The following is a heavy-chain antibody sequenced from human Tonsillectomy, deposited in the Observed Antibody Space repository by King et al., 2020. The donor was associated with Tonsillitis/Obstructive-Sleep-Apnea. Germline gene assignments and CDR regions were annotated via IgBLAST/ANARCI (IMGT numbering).Heavy chain of an antibody. J-gene: IGHJ4*02. CDR3: ARDRRRTCYDYGY. D-gene: IGHD5-12*01. Sequence: VQLVESGGGLVQPGGSLRLSCAASGFTFSDYWMSWVRQAPGKGLEWVANIKQDGSEKCYVDSVKGRFTISRDNAENSLYLQMNSLRAEDTAVYYCARDRRRTCYDYGYWGQGTLVTVSS. V-gene: IGHV3-7*03. CDR1: GFTFSDYW. CDR2: IKQDGSEK.